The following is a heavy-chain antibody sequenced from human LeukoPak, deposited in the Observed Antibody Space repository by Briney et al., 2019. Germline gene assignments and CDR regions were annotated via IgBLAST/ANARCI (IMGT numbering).Heavy chain of an antibody. D-gene: IGHD6-19*01. J-gene: IGHJ4*02. CDR3: AGSKGYNSGWFDY. Sequence: ASVKVSCKASGGTFSTYAFNWVRQAPGQGPEWMGRIIPVLGIANFAQQFQGRVTITADKSTSTAYMELSSLRSEDTAVYYCAGSKGYNSGWFDYWGQGTLVTVSS. CDR2: IIPVLGIA. V-gene: IGHV1-69*04. CDR1: GGTFSTYA.